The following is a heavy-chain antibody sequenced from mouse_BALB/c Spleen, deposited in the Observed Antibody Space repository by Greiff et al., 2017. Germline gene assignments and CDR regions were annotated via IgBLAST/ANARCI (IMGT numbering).Heavy chain of an antibody. CDR1: GYTFTSYW. V-gene: IGHV1-9*01. CDR2: ILPGSGST. D-gene: IGHD2-3*01. CDR3: ARRGIYDGYYVFAY. J-gene: IGHJ3*01. Sequence: QVQLQQSGAELAKPGASVKMSCKASGYTFTSYWIEWVKQRPGHGLEWIGEILPGSGSTNYNEKFKGKATFTADTSSNTAYMQLSSLTSEDSAVYYCARRGIYDGYYVFAYWGQGTLVTVSA.